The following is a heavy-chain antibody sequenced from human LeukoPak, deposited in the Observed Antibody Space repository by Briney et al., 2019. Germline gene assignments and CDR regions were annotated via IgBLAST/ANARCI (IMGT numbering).Heavy chain of an antibody. CDR1: GFSLTNFD. V-gene: IGHV3-48*01. CDR3: ARDLPVAAADF. D-gene: IGHD6-13*01. J-gene: IGHJ4*02. CDR2: FSVRYNVI. Sequence: GGSLRLSCAASGFSLTNFDMNWIRQAPGKGLEWVSFFSVRYNVIYYADSVKGRFTASRDEAKNSLYLQMNSLRAEDTALYYCARDLPVAAADFWGQGTLVTVSS.